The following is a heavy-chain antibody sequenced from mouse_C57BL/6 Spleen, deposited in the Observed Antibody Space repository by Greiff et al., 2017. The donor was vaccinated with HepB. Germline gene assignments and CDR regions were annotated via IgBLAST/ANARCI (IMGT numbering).Heavy chain of an antibody. CDR3: ARWPYYYGSSYPYAMDY. CDR1: GYTFTGYW. Sequence: QVQLQQSGAELMKPGASVKLSCKATGYTFTGYWIEWVKQRPGHGLEWIGEILPGSGSTNYNEKFKGKATFTADTSSNTAYMQLSSLTTEDSAIYYCARWPYYYGSSYPYAMDYWGQGTSVTVSS. D-gene: IGHD1-1*01. J-gene: IGHJ4*01. V-gene: IGHV1-9*01. CDR2: ILPGSGST.